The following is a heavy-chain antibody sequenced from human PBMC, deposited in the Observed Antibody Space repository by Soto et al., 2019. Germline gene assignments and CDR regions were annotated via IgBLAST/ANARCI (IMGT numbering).Heavy chain of an antibody. Sequence: QVQLQQWGAGLLKPSETLSLTCAVYGGSFRGYYWSWIRQPPGKGLEWIGEINHSVSTNYNPSLKRRVTISVDTSKNQFSLKLSSVTGADTAVYYCARGLAPFGYSSGWQNSQGRVWFDPWGQGTLVTVSS. D-gene: IGHD6-19*01. CDR1: GGSFRGYY. J-gene: IGHJ5*02. V-gene: IGHV4-34*01. CDR2: INHSVST. CDR3: ARGLAPFGYSSGWQNSQGRVWFDP.